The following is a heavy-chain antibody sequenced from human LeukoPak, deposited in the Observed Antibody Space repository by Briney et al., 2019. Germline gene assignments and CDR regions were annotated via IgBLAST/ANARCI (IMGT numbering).Heavy chain of an antibody. CDR2: ISCSGST. CDR1: GGSISSCTYS. V-gene: IGHV4-39*07. CDR3: ARAKVGATILGD. D-gene: IGHD1-26*01. J-gene: IGHJ4*02. Sequence: SETLSLTYTVSGGSISSCTYSWGWIRQPPGTGLEWIGSISCSGSTYYNPSLKSRVTISVDTSKNQFSLYLDSVTAADTAVYYCARAKVGATILGDWGQGTLVTVSS.